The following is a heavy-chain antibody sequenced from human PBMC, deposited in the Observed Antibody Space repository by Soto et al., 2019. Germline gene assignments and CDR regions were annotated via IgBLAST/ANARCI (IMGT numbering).Heavy chain of an antibody. CDR3: ARHRGYYDILTGYYEDYYYYMDV. J-gene: IGHJ6*03. CDR1: GYSFTSYW. CDR2: IYPSDSDT. Sequence: GESLKISCKCSGYSFTSYWIGLVRQMPGKGLEWMGIIYPSDSDTRYSPSFQGQVTISADKSISTAYLQWSSLKASDTAMYYCARHRGYYDILTGYYEDYYYYMDVWGKGTTVTVSS. V-gene: IGHV5-51*01. D-gene: IGHD3-9*01.